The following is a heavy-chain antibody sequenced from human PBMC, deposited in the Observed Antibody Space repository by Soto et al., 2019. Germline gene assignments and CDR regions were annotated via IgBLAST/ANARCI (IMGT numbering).Heavy chain of an antibody. CDR2: IGTLSDT. CDR1: GFTFSTFD. Sequence: LRLSCAGSGFTFSTFDIHWVRQAPGKGLEWVSGIGTLSDTFYAASVQGRFTISRQNAKNSVYLQMNSLRAGDTAFYYCARGRSFSYDSTPPPMFDPWGQGTLVTVSS. J-gene: IGHJ5*02. V-gene: IGHV3-13*01. D-gene: IGHD3-10*01. CDR3: ARGRSFSYDSTPPPMFDP.